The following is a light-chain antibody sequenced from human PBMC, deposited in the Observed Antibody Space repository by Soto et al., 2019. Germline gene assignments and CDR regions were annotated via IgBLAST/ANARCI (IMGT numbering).Light chain of an antibody. CDR3: QQYFDWPIT. Sequence: EIVMTQSPATLSVSPGERATLSCRASQSMSSSLAWYQQKPGQAPRLLIYDASTRATGIPARFSGSGSGTEFTLTISSLQSEDFAVYYCQQYFDWPITFGQGTRLEI. V-gene: IGKV3-15*01. CDR2: DAS. CDR1: QSMSSS. J-gene: IGKJ5*01.